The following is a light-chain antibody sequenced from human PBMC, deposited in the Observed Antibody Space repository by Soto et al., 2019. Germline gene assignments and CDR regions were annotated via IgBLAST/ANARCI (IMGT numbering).Light chain of an antibody. CDR3: QQANSFPWT. Sequence: DIHMTQSPSSVSASVGDRFTITCRASQGISSYLAWYQQKPGKAPKVLIYAASSLQSGVPSRFRGSGSGTDSTLTISSLQPEDFETYYCQQANSFPWTFGQGTKVDIK. CDR2: AAS. CDR1: QGISSY. V-gene: IGKV1-12*01. J-gene: IGKJ1*01.